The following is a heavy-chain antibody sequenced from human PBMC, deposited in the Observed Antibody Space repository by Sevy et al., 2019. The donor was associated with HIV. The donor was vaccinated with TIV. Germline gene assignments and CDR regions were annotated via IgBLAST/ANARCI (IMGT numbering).Heavy chain of an antibody. J-gene: IGHJ4*02. D-gene: IGHD2-2*01. CDR2: IKQDGSEK. V-gene: IGHV3-7*01. CDR3: ARAHRIVVVPAACDY. Sequence: GGSLRLSCAASGFTFSSYCMNWVRQAPGKGLEWVANIKQDGSEKYYVDSVKGRFTISKDNAKNSLYLQMNSLRAEDTAVYYCARAHRIVVVPAACDYWGQGTLVIVSS. CDR1: GFTFSSYC.